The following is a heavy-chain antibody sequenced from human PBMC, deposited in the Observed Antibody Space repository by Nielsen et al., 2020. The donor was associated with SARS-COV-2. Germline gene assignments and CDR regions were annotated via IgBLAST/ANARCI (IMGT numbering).Heavy chain of an antibody. CDR3: ATLTLTLYCSSTSCHFDY. CDR2: IWYDGSNK. CDR1: GFTFSSYG. D-gene: IGHD2-2*01. V-gene: IGHV3-33*08. Sequence: GESLKISCATSGFTFSSYGMHWVRQAPGKGLEWVAVIWYDGSNKYYADSVKGRFTISRDNSKNTLYLQMNSLRAEDTAVYYCATLTLTLYCSSTSCHFDYWGQGTLVTVSS. J-gene: IGHJ4*02.